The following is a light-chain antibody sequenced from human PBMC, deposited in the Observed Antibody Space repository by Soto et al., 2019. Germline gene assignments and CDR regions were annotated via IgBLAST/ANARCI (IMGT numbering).Light chain of an antibody. CDR1: SSDVGKYNY. J-gene: IGLJ2*01. Sequence: QSVLTQPPSVSGSPGQSVTISCTGTSSDVGKYNYVSWYQQHPGKAPKLIIYEVTKRPSGVPDRFSASKSGNTASLTVSGLQAEYEADYFCSSYADSKSLLFGGGTKVTVL. CDR2: EVT. CDR3: SSYADSKSLL. V-gene: IGLV2-8*01.